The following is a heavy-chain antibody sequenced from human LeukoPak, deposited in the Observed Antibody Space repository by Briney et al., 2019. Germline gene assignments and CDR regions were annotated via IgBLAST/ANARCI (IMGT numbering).Heavy chain of an antibody. CDR2: ISGSGAST. J-gene: IGHJ4*02. D-gene: IGHD2-2*01. Sequence: GGSLRLSCAASGFTFSSYAMTWVRQAPGKGLEWVSAISGSGASTFYADSVKGRFTISRDNSTNTLFLQMNSLRAEDTAVYYCARGGCSSTSCYLFDYWGQGTLVTVSS. CDR3: ARGGCSSTSCYLFDY. V-gene: IGHV3-23*01. CDR1: GFTFSSYA.